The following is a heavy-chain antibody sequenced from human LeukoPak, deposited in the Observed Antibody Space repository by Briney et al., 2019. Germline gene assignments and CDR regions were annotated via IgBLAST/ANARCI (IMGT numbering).Heavy chain of an antibody. CDR1: GGSISSSSYY. J-gene: IGHJ5*02. CDR2: IYYSGST. Sequence: SETLSLTCTVSGGSISSSSYYWGWIRQPPGKGLEWIGSIYYSGSTYYNPSLKSRVTISVDTSKNQFSLKLSSVTAADTAVYYCAVGGAYCSGGSCYGWFDPWGQGTLVTVSS. CDR3: AVGGAYCSGGSCYGWFDP. D-gene: IGHD2-15*01. V-gene: IGHV4-39*01.